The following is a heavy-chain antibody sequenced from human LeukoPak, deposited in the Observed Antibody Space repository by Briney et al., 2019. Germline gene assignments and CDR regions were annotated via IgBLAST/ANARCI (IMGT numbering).Heavy chain of an antibody. Sequence: KPSETLSLTCTVSGGSISSYYWSWIRQPPGKGLEWIGYIYYSGSINYNPSLKSRVTISVDTSKNQFSLKLSSVTAADTAVYYCARDQVKGYFDYWGQGTLVTVSS. CDR3: ARDQVKGYFDY. V-gene: IGHV4-59*01. J-gene: IGHJ4*02. CDR2: IYYSGSI. D-gene: IGHD2-21*01. CDR1: GGSISSYY.